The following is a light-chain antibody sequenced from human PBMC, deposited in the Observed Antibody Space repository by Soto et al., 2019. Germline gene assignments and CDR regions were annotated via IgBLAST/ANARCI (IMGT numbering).Light chain of an antibody. V-gene: IGKV1-5*03. CDR1: QSINRW. CDR3: QQYSTSPYI. CDR2: KAS. J-gene: IGKJ2*01. Sequence: DIQMTQSPSTLSASVGDRVTITCRASQSINRWLAWYQQKPGKAPKLLIYKASTLESGVPSRFSGGGIGTEFSLSISSLQPDDFATYYCQQYSTSPYIFGQGPKVEIK.